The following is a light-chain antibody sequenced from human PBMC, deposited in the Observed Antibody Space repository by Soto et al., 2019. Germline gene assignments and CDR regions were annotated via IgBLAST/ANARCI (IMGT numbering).Light chain of an antibody. Sequence: DIVMTQSPDSLAVSLGGRATINCKSSQSVLYSSNNKNYLAWYQQKPGQPPKLLIYWAPTRESGVPDRFSGSGSGTDFTLTISSLQAEDVAVYYCQQYYSTPRTFGQGTKVDIK. CDR3: QQYYSTPRT. CDR2: WAP. V-gene: IGKV4-1*01. J-gene: IGKJ1*01. CDR1: QSVLYSSNNKNY.